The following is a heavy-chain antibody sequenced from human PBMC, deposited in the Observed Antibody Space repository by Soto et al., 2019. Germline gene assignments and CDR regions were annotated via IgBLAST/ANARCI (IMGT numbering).Heavy chain of an antibody. Sequence: SEALSLTCAVYVGSFSGYYWSWIRQPPGKGLEWIGEINHSGSTNYNPSLKSRLTISIDTSKNQFSLKVGSVTAADTAVYYCASSSLYGMDVWGQGTTVTVSS. J-gene: IGHJ6*02. CDR3: ASSSLYGMDV. CDR1: VGSFSGYY. V-gene: IGHV4-34*01. CDR2: INHSGST.